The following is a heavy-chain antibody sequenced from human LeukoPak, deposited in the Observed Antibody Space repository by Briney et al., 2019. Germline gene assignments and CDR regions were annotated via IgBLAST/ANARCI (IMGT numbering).Heavy chain of an antibody. D-gene: IGHD6-6*01. J-gene: IGHJ4*02. CDR3: ARATPPYSSSFDY. CDR1: GFTFDDYG. CDR2: INWNGGRT. Sequence: GGSLRLSCAASGFTFDDYGISWVRQAPGKGLEWVSGINWNGGRTVYADSVKGRLTISRDNPKNSLYLQMNSLRAEDTALYYCARATPPYSSSFDYWGQGTLVTVSS. V-gene: IGHV3-20*04.